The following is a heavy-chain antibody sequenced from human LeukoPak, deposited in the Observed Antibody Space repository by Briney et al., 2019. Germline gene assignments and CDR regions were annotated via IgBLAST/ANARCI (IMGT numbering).Heavy chain of an antibody. CDR3: ARDQGSSFDY. Sequence: GGSLRLSCAASGFTFSSYSMNWVRQAPGKELEWVSSISSSSSYIYYADSVKGRFTISRDNAKNSLYLQMNSLRAEDRAVYYCARDQGSSFDYWGQGTLVSVSS. CDR2: ISSSSSYI. CDR1: GFTFSSYS. V-gene: IGHV3-21*01. D-gene: IGHD6-13*01. J-gene: IGHJ4*02.